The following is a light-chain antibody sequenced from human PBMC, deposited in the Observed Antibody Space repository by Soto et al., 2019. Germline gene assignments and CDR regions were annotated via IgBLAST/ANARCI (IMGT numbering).Light chain of an antibody. CDR2: WAS. Sequence: DIVMTQSPDALAVSLGERATINCKSSQSVLYSSNNKNYLAWYQQKPGQPPKLLIYWASTRECGVPDRFSGSGSGADFTLTISSLQAEDVAVYYCQQYYSTPAWTFGQGTKVEIK. CDR1: QSVLYSSNNKNY. CDR3: QQYYSTPAWT. J-gene: IGKJ1*01. V-gene: IGKV4-1*01.